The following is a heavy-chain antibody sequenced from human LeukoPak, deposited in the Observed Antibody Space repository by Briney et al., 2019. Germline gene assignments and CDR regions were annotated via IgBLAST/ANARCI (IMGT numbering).Heavy chain of an antibody. CDR2: ISYGGSNK. J-gene: IGHJ6*03. Sequence: PGGSLRLSCAASGFTFSSYGMHWVRQAPGKGLEWVAVISYGGSNKYYADSVKGRFTISRDNSKNTLYLQMNSLRAEDTAVYYCAKDKAHRYYYYYMDVWGKGTTVTVSS. CDR3: AKDKAHRYYYYYMDV. CDR1: GFTFSSYG. V-gene: IGHV3-30*18.